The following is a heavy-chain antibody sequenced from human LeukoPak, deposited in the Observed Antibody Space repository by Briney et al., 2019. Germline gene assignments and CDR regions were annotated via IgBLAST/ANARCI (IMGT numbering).Heavy chain of an antibody. V-gene: IGHV3-23*01. CDR1: GFTFSSYA. CDR3: AIMHPYYDGSGYWVQ. CDR2: ISTSGGST. J-gene: IGHJ4*02. D-gene: IGHD3-22*01. Sequence: PGESLRLSCAASGFTFSSYAMSWVRQPPGKGLEWVSGISTSGGSTSYADSVKGRFTISRDNPRNTLYMQMNSLRAEDTALYYCAIMHPYYDGSGYWVQWGQGTLVTVSS.